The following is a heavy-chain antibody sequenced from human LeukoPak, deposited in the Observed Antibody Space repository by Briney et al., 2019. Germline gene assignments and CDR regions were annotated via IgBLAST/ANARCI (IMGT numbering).Heavy chain of an antibody. CDR2: ACYRSKWYI. Sequence: SQTLSLTCAISGDNISIDSAAWNWIRQSPSRGLEWLGRACYRSKWYIDYAVSVQSRIAINPDTSKNQLSLQLNSVTPEDTAVYYCASHSDVFVGQTYSMDGRRQGTTVTVSS. CDR3: ASHSDVFVGQTYSMDG. D-gene: IGHD2-15*01. CDR1: GDNISIDSAA. J-gene: IGHJ6*02. V-gene: IGHV6-1*01.